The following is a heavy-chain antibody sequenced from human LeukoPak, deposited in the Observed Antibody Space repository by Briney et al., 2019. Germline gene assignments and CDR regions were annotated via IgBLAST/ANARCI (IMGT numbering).Heavy chain of an antibody. Sequence: GGSLRLSCAASGFTFSSYAMSWVRQAPGKGLEWVSGVSGSGYSTYCADSVKGRFTISRDNSKNTPYLQMNSLRAEDTAVYYCAKGYYGSGSYFTSFDYWGQGTLVTVSS. D-gene: IGHD3-10*01. V-gene: IGHV3-23*01. CDR2: VSGSGYST. J-gene: IGHJ4*02. CDR1: GFTFSSYA. CDR3: AKGYYGSGSYFTSFDY.